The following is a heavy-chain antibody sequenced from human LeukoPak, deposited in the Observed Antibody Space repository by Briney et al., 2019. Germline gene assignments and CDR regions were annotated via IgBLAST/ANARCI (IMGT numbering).Heavy chain of an antibody. Sequence: GGSLRLSCAASGFTFSSYAIHWVRQAPGKGLEWVAVISYDGSNKYYADSVKGRFTISRDNSKNTLYLQMNSLRAEETAVYYCARDPGGSYTGAHFDYWGQGTLVTVSS. D-gene: IGHD1-26*01. V-gene: IGHV3-30-3*01. CDR3: ARDPGGSYTGAHFDY. CDR1: GFTFSSYA. CDR2: ISYDGSNK. J-gene: IGHJ4*02.